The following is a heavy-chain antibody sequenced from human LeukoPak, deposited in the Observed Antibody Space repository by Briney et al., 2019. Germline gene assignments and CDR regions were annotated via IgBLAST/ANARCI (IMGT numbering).Heavy chain of an antibody. Sequence: GGSLRLSCAASGFTFSSHWMSWVRQAPGKGLEWVANIKQDGSEKNYVDSVKGRFTISRDNAKNSLYMQMNSLRAECTAVYYCARESGSYGDAFDIWGQGTMVTVSS. D-gene: IGHD1-26*01. CDR3: ARESGSYGDAFDI. V-gene: IGHV3-7*01. CDR1: GFTFSSHW. J-gene: IGHJ3*02. CDR2: IKQDGSEK.